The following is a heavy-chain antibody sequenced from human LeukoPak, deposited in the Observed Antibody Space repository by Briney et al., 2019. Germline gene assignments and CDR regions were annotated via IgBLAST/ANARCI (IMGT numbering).Heavy chain of an antibody. CDR2: IIPIFGTA. V-gene: IGHV1-69*13. D-gene: IGHD5-12*01. J-gene: IGHJ4*02. Sequence: SVKVSCKASGYTFTSYGISWVRQAPGQGLEWMGGIIPIFGTANYAQKFQGRVTITADESTSTAYMELSSLRSEDTAVYYCARDLNGGYDLDYWGQGTLVTVSS. CDR1: GYTFTSYG. CDR3: ARDLNGGYDLDY.